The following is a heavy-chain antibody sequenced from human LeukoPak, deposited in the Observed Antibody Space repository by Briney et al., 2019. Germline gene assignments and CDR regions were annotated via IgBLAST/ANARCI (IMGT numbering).Heavy chain of an antibody. Sequence: GGSLRLSCAASGIPFSSYAMSWVRQAPGKGLEWVSAINTIGGSTYYAGSVKGRFTISRDNPKNTLYLKMNSPRAEDTAVYYCAKAEEAGYAKYYFDYWGQGTLVTVSS. V-gene: IGHV3-23*01. CDR3: AKAEEAGYAKYYFDY. CDR1: GIPFSSYA. J-gene: IGHJ4*02. D-gene: IGHD3-9*01. CDR2: INTIGGST.